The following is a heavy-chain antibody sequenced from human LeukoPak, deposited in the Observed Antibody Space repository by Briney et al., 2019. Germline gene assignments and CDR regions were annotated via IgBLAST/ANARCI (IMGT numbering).Heavy chain of an antibody. CDR3: TTAVVVPAASYYYYYYGMDV. CDR2: IKSKTDGGTT. J-gene: IGHJ6*02. D-gene: IGHD2-2*01. CDR1: GFTFSSYW. V-gene: IGHV3-15*01. Sequence: GGSLRLSCAASGFTFSSYWMSWVRQAPGKGLEWVGRIKSKTDGGTTDYAAPVKGRFTISRDDSKNTLYLQMNSLKTEDTAVYYCTTAVVVPAASYYYYYYGMDVWGQGTTVTVSS.